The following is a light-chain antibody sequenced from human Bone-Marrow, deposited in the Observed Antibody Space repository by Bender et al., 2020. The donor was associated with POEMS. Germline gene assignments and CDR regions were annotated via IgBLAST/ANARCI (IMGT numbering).Light chain of an antibody. CDR2: SNN. CDR1: SSNIGSNT. Sequence: QSVLTQPPSTSGTPGQTVTISCHGSSSNIGSNTVNWYQQVPGTAPKLLIYSNNQRSSGVPDRFSASKSGTSASMAISGLQSEDEADYYCAAWDATLEGVFGGGTKLTVL. J-gene: IGLJ3*02. CDR3: AAWDATLEGV. V-gene: IGLV1-44*01.